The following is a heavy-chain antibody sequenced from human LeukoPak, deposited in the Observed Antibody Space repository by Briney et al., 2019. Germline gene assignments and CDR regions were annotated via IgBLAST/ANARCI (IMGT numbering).Heavy chain of an antibody. J-gene: IGHJ4*02. D-gene: IGHD2-2*01. CDR2: ISAYNGNT. CDR3: ARVDCRSTSCSPFDY. CDR1: GYTFTSYG. Sequence: GASVKVSCKASGYTFTSYGISWVRQAPGQGLEWMGWISAYNGNTNYAQKLQGRVTMTTDTSTSTAYMELRGLRSDDTAVYYCARVDCRSTSCSPFDYWGQGTLVTVSS. V-gene: IGHV1-18*01.